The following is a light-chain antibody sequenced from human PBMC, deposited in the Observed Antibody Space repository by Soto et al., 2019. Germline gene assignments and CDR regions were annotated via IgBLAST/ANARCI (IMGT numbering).Light chain of an antibody. J-gene: IGKJ1*01. V-gene: IGKV3D-15*01. CDR1: QSVSRY. CDR3: QQYNNWLWT. CDR2: DAS. Sequence: EIVLTQSPGTLSLSPGERATLSCRASQSVSRYLAWYQQKPGQAPRLLIYDASNRATGIPARFSGSGSGTEFTLTISSLQSEDFAVYYCQQYNNWLWTFGQGTKVAIK.